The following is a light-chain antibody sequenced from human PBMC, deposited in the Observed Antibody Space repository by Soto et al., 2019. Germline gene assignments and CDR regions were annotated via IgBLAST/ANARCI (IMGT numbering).Light chain of an antibody. V-gene: IGLV3-27*01. CDR2: KDT. Sequence: SYELTQPSSMSVSPGQTARITCSGDVLAKKYARWFQQKPGQAPVLVIFKDTERPSGIPERFSGSSSGTTVTLTISGAQLEDEADYYCYSAADNNLVFGGGTKVTVL. CDR3: YSAADNNLV. J-gene: IGLJ2*01. CDR1: VLAKKY.